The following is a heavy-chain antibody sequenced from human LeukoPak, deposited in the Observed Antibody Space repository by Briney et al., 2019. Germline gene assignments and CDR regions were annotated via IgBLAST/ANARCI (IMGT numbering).Heavy chain of an antibody. CDR1: GGSISSYY. CDR2: IYYSGST. V-gene: IGHV4-59*01. J-gene: IGHJ4*02. Sequence: SETLSLTCTVSGGSISSYYWSWIRQPPGKGLEWIGYIYYSGSTNYNPSLKSRVTISVDTSKNQFSLKLSSVTAADTAVYYCARVVTAIPPLFVYWGQGTLVTVSS. D-gene: IGHD2-21*02. CDR3: ARVVTAIPPLFVY.